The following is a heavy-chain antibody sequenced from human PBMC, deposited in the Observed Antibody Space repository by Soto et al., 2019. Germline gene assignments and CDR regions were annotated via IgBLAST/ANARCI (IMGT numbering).Heavy chain of an antibody. Sequence: SWVRQAPGQVLEWMRGIIPIFGTANYAQKFQGRATITADESTSTAYMELSCLRSEDTAVYYSARGPGDIVLLVYAKGYWFDPWGQGTLVTVSS. CDR2: IIPIFGTA. D-gene: IGHD2-8*01. V-gene: IGHV1-69*01. J-gene: IGHJ5*02. CDR3: ARGPGDIVLLVYAKGYWFDP.